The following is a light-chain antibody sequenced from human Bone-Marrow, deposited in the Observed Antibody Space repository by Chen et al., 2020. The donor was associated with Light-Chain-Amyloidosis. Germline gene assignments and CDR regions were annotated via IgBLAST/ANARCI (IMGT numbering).Light chain of an antibody. J-gene: IGLJ2*01. CDR2: RDT. V-gene: IGLV3-25*03. Sequence: SYELTHPPSVSVSPGRTPRITCSGDDLPTKYAYWYQQKPGQAPVLVIHRDTERPSGISERFSGSSSGTTATLTISGVQAEDEADYHCQSADSSGTYEVIFGGGTKLTVL. CDR1: DLPTKY. CDR3: QSADSSGTYEVI.